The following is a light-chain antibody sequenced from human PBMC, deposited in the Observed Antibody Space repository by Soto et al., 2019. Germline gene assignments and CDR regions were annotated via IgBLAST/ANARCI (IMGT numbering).Light chain of an antibody. CDR2: KAS. CDR1: QTISSW. V-gene: IGKV1-5*03. Sequence: DIQMTQSPSTLSGSVGDRVTITCRASQTISSWLAWYQQKPGKAPKLLLYKASTLKSGVPSRFSGSRSGTEFTLTISSLQPDDFATYYCQHYNSYSEAFGQGTKVELK. J-gene: IGKJ1*01. CDR3: QHYNSYSEA.